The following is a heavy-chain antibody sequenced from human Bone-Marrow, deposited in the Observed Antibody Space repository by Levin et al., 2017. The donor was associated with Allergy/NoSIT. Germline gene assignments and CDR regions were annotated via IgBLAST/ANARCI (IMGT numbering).Heavy chain of an antibody. CDR3: ARLWVSGNKLDS. CDR2: IYYNGIT. V-gene: IGHV4-59*08. CDR1: GGSMSNYY. J-gene: IGHJ4*02. Sequence: SETLSLTCTVSGGSMSNYYWNWIRQPPGKGLEWIGNIYYNGITKDNPSLKSRVTISVDTSNNQFSLNLRSVTATDTAIYYCARLWVSGNKLDSWGQGTLVTVSS. D-gene: IGHD6-25*01.